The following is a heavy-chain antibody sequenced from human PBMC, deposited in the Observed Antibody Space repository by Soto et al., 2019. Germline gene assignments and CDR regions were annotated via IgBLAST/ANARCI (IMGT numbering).Heavy chain of an antibody. J-gene: IGHJ5*02. D-gene: IGHD3-22*01. CDR2: IWYDGSNK. Sequence: HPWGSLRLSCAASGFTFSSYGMHWFRQAPGKGLEWVAVIWYDGSNKYYADSVKGRFTISRDNSKNTLYLQMNSLRAEDTAVYYCAREIDSSGPNWSDPWGQGNLVTVPS. V-gene: IGHV3-33*01. CDR1: GFTFSSYG. CDR3: AREIDSSGPNWSDP.